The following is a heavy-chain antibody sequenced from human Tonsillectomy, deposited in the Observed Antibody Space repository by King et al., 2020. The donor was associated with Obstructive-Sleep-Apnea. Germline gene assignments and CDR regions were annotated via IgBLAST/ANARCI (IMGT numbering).Heavy chain of an antibody. CDR3: TTDGCSSTSCYDNWFDP. V-gene: IGHV3-15*01. CDR2: IKSKTDGGTT. Sequence: EVQLVESGGGLVKPGGSLRLSCAASGFTFSNAWMSWVRQAPGKGLEWVGRIKSKTDGGTTDYAAPVKGRFIILRDDSKNTRYLQMNSLKTEDTAVYYCTTDGCSSTSCYDNWFDPWGQGTLVTVSS. J-gene: IGHJ5*02. CDR1: GFTFSNAW. D-gene: IGHD2-2*01.